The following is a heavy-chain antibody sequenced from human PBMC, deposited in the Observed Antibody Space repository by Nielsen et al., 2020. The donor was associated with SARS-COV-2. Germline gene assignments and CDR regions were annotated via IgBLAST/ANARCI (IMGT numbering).Heavy chain of an antibody. Sequence: SETLSLTCAVYGGSFSGYYWNWIRQSPGEGLHWIGEINDSGNTDYNPSLKSRFTMSIDTSKNQFSLNLISVTAADTAVYYCARGGRDYGGHLDYWGQGTLVTVSS. CDR3: ARGGRDYGGHLDY. CDR2: INDSGNT. CDR1: GGSFSGYY. V-gene: IGHV4-34*09. D-gene: IGHD4-23*01. J-gene: IGHJ4*02.